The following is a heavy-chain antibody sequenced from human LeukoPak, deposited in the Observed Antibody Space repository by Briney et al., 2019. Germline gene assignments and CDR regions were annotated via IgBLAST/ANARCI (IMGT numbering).Heavy chain of an antibody. V-gene: IGHV3-33*01. Sequence: GGSPRLSCAASGFTFSSYGMHWVRQAPRKGLAWVAVIWYDGSKTYYADSVKGRFTISRDNSKNTLYLQMSSLRADDTAVYYCACYYGSGSYYGAWGQGTLVTVSS. D-gene: IGHD3-10*01. CDR3: ACYYGSGSYYGA. CDR2: IWYDGSKT. J-gene: IGHJ4*02. CDR1: GFTFSSYG.